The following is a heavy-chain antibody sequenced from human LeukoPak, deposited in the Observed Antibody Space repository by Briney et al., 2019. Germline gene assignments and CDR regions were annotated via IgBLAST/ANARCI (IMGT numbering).Heavy chain of an antibody. D-gene: IGHD6-25*01. V-gene: IGHV4-39*07. Sequence: SETLSLTCTVSGGSISSTSYYWGWIRQPPGKGLEWIGSIYYSGNTYDNPSLKSRVTISVDTSKNQFSLKVTSVTAADTAVYYCARQGDHRLFDYWGQGRLVTVSS. CDR2: IYYSGNT. J-gene: IGHJ4*02. CDR1: GGSISSTSYY. CDR3: ARQGDHRLFDY.